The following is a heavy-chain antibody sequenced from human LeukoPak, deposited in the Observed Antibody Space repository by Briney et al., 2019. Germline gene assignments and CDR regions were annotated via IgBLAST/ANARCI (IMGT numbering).Heavy chain of an antibody. J-gene: IGHJ4*02. CDR1: ALTFNTYS. CDR3: LRGDRRDY. CDR2: IDSSGGYM. V-gene: IGHV3-21*06. Sequence: PGGSLRLACEASALTFNTYSMHWARQAPEKGLEWVSSIDSSGGYMFYADSVKGRFIISRDNAKDSLYLQMNSLRVEDTAVYYCLRGDRRDYWGQGTLVTVSS.